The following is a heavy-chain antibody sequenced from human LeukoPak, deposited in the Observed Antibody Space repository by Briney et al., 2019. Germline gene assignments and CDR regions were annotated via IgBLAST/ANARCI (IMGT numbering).Heavy chain of an antibody. D-gene: IGHD3-10*01. CDR2: ISPRGDIT. J-gene: IGHJ4*02. CDR1: GFTFSSYE. V-gene: IGHV3-23*01. Sequence: GGSLRLSCAASGFTFSSYEMNWVRQAPGKGLEWVSGISPRGDITYYADSVKGRFTISRDNSKNTLYLEVISLTAEDTAVYYCAKDDAWLQFGEWSQGTLVTVSS. CDR3: AKDDAWLQFGE.